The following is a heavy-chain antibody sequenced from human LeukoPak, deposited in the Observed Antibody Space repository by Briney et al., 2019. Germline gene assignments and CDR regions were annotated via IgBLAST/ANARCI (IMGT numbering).Heavy chain of an antibody. CDR2: IYYSGST. J-gene: IGHJ4*02. CDR1: DGSISSSSYY. CDR3: ARVGLAYDY. Sequence: PSETLSLTCTVSDGSISSSSYYWGWIRQPPGKGLECIGSIYYSGSTYYNPSLKSRVTISVDTSKNQFSLKLSSVTAADTAVYYCARVGLAYDYWGQGTLVTVSS. V-gene: IGHV4-39*07.